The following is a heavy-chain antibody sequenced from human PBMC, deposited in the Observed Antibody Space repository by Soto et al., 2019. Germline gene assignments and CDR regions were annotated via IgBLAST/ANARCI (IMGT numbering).Heavy chain of an antibody. CDR1: GGSFSGYY. Sequence: SETLSLTCAVYGGSFSGYYWRWIRQPPGKGLEWIGEINHSGSTNYNPSLKSRVTISVDTSKNQFSLQISSVNAADAPVCDFARGRRWIQRWTQGGYFDYWGQGTLVTGSS. D-gene: IGHD5-18*01. J-gene: IGHJ4*02. CDR2: INHSGST. CDR3: ARGRRWIQRWTQGGYFDY. V-gene: IGHV4-34*01.